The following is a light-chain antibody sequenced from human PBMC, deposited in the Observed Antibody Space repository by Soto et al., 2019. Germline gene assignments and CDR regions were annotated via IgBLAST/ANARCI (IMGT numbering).Light chain of an antibody. CDR2: GAS. V-gene: IGKV3-20*01. CDR3: QQYGSSPL. CDR1: QSVSSSY. Sequence: EIVLTQSPGTLSLSPGERATLSCRASQSVSSSYLAWYQQKPGQAPRLLIYGASSRATGIPDRFNGSGSGKDFTLTISRLEPEDFAVYYCQQYGSSPLFGPGTKVDIK. J-gene: IGKJ3*01.